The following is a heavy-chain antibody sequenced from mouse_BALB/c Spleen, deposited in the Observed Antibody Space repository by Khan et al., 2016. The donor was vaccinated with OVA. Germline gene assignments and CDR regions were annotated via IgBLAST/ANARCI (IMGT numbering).Heavy chain of an antibody. CDR3: ARSLVDYHALDY. V-gene: IGHV5-9-3*01. CDR1: GFTFSTYA. J-gene: IGHJ4*01. D-gene: IGHD2-2*01. Sequence: EVELVESGGGLVKTGGSLKLSCSASGFTFSTYAMSWVRQTPEKRLECVATISTGGHYTFYPDSVKGRFTLSRDNAKNTLYLQMSSLRSEDTAMYYCARSLVDYHALDYWGQGTSVTVSS. CDR2: ISTGGHYT.